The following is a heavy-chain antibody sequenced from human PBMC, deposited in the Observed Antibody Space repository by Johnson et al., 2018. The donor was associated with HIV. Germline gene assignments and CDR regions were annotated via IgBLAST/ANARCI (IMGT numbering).Heavy chain of an antibody. CDR2: LSSDGSNE. V-gene: IGHV3-30*03. CDR3: ASGSLSGWFPPDALDI. J-gene: IGHJ3*02. Sequence: QVQLVESGGGMVQPGGSLRLSCVASGFTFSRYGMQWVRQAPGKGLECVAVLSSDGSNEYYADSVQGRFTLSRDNPKNTLCRQMNSRRAEDTAIYYCASGSLSGWFPPDALDIWGQGTMVTVSS. CDR1: GFTFSRYG. D-gene: IGHD6-19*01.